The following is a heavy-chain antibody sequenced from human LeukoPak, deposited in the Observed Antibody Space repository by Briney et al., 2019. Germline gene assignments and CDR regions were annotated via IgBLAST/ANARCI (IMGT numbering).Heavy chain of an antibody. V-gene: IGHV1-2*06. D-gene: IGHD3-22*01. CDR1: GGTFNSYA. CDR2: INPNSGGT. J-gene: IGHJ4*02. CDR3: ARDLVQRGNYYDSSGPLDY. Sequence: ASVKVSCKASGGTFNSYAISWVRQAPGQGLEWMGRINPNSGGTNYAQKFQGRVTMTRDTSISTAYMELSRLRSDDTAVYYCARDLVQRGNYYDSSGPLDYWGQGTLVTVSS.